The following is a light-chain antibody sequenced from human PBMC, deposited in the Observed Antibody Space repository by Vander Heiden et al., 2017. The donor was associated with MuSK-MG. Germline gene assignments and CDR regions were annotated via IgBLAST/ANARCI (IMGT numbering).Light chain of an antibody. J-gene: IGLJ3*02. CDR2: YNSDSDK. CDR1: SGLNVWTYN. CDR3: MIWHSSAWV. V-gene: IGLV5-45*03. Sequence: QAVLTQPSSLSASPGASASLACTLPSGLNVWTYNIYWYQPKPGSPPRLLLRYNSDSDKERGSGVPSRFSGSKDASASAGILLISGLQSEDEADYYCMIWHSSAWVFGGGTKLTVL.